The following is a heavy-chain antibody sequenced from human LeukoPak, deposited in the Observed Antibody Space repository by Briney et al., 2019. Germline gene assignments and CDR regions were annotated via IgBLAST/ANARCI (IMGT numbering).Heavy chain of an antibody. CDR3: ARENWNYAGAYYYYGMDV. V-gene: IGHV1-46*01. Sequence: ASVKVSCKASGYTFTSYYMHWVRQAPGQGLEWMGIINPSGGSTSYAQKFQGRVTMTRDTSTSTVYMELSSLRSEDTAVYYCARENWNYAGAYYYYGMDVWGQGTTVTVSS. CDR2: INPSGGST. D-gene: IGHD1-7*01. J-gene: IGHJ6*02. CDR1: GYTFTSYY.